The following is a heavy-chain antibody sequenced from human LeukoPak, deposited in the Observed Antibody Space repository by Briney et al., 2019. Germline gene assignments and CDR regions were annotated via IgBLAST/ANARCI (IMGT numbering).Heavy chain of an antibody. Sequence: GGSLRLSCAASGFTVSSNYMSWVRQAPGKGLEWVSVIYSGGSTYYADSVKGRFTISRDNSRNTLYLQMDSLRAEDTALYYCAKAPSYDSSGYYSDYWGQGTLVTVSS. CDR3: AKAPSYDSSGYYSDY. D-gene: IGHD3-22*01. CDR2: IYSGGST. CDR1: GFTVSSNY. J-gene: IGHJ4*02. V-gene: IGHV3-53*01.